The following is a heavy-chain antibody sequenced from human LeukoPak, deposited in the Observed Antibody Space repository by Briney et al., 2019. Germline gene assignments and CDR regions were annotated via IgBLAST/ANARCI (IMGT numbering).Heavy chain of an antibody. Sequence: GGSLRLSCAASGFTFSSYSVNWVRQAPGKGLEWVSSISSTSSYIYYADSVKGRFTISRDNAKNSLYLQMNSLRAEDTAVYSCMVTHPQHYYFDYWGQGNLVTVSS. V-gene: IGHV3-21*01. CDR1: GFTFSSYS. J-gene: IGHJ4*02. CDR2: ISSTSSYI. D-gene: IGHD2-21*02. CDR3: MVTHPQHYYFDY.